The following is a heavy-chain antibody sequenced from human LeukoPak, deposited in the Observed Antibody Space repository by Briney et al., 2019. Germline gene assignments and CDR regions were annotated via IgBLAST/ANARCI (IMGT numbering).Heavy chain of an antibody. CDR1: GGSISSSSYY. V-gene: IGHV4-39*01. D-gene: IGHD6-6*01. Sequence: SETLSLTCAVSGGSISSSSYYWGWIRQPPGKGLEWIGSIYYSGSTYYNPSLKSRVTISVDASKNQFSLKLSSVTAADTAVYYCARRSPYNWFDPWGQGTLVTVSS. CDR2: IYYSGST. J-gene: IGHJ5*02. CDR3: ARRSPYNWFDP.